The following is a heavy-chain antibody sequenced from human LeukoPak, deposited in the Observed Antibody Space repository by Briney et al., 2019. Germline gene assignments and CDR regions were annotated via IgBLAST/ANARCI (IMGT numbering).Heavy chain of an antibody. CDR1: GFIFSSYT. J-gene: IGHJ4*02. CDR3: RGVGATKDY. Sequence: GGSLRLSCADPGFIFSSYTLQWVRQAPGKGLEYVSSLSRDGRYRYYADSVKGRFTISRDNSKNTTYLQMGSLRPEDKAVYYCRGVGATKDYWGQGTLVTVSS. D-gene: IGHD1-26*01. CDR2: LSRDGRYR. V-gene: IGHV3-64*02.